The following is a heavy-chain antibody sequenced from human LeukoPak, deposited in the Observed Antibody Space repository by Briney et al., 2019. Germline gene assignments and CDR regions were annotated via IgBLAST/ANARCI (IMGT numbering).Heavy chain of an antibody. V-gene: IGHV3-23*01. D-gene: IGHD3-22*01. CDR3: AKWRYDSSGYLYYFDY. CDR1: GFTFSSYA. J-gene: IGHJ4*02. Sequence: GGSLRLSCAASGFTFSSYAMSWVRQAPGKGLEWVSAISGSGGSTYYADSVKGRFTISRDNSKNTLYLQMNSLRAEDTAVYYCAKWRYDSSGYLYYFDYWGQGTLVTVSS. CDR2: ISGSGGST.